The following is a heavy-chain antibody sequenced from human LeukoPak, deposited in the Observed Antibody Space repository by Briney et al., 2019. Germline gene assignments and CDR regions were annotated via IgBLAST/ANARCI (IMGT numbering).Heavy chain of an antibody. D-gene: IGHD3-10*01. CDR3: AKVAGSRSYHMRYFDY. CDR1: GFTFSSYA. J-gene: IGHJ4*02. V-gene: IGHV3-23*01. Sequence: GGSLRLSCAASGFTFSSYAMSWVRQAPGKGLEWVSAISGSGGSTYYADSVKGRFTISRDNSKNTLYLQMNSLRAEDTAVYYCAKVAGSRSYHMRYFDYWGQGTLVTVSS. CDR2: ISGSGGST.